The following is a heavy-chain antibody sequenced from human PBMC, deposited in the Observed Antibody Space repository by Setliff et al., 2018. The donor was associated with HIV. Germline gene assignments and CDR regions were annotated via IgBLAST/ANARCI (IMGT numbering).Heavy chain of an antibody. Sequence: LSLTCTVSGGSISSYYWSWIRQPPGKGLEWIGYIYYSGSTNYNPSLKSRVTISVDTSKNQFSLKLSSVTAADTAVYYCARVSYAAGLYYYYYMDVWGKGTRSPSP. D-gene: IGHD6-19*01. J-gene: IGHJ6*03. CDR2: IYYSGST. V-gene: IGHV4-59*01. CDR3: ARVSYAAGLYYYYYMDV. CDR1: GGSISSYY.